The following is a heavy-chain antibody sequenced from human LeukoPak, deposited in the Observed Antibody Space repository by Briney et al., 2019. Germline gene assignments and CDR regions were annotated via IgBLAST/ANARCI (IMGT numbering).Heavy chain of an antibody. Sequence: QPGGSLRLSCAASGFTFSSYGMHWVRQAPGKGLEWVAVIWYNGSNKYYADSVKGRFTISRDNSKNTLYLQMNSLRAEDTALYYCARDATPYCGGDCSLDYWGQGTLVTVSS. CDR1: GFTFSSYG. V-gene: IGHV3-33*01. CDR2: IWYNGSNK. CDR3: ARDATPYCGGDCSLDY. D-gene: IGHD2-21*02. J-gene: IGHJ4*02.